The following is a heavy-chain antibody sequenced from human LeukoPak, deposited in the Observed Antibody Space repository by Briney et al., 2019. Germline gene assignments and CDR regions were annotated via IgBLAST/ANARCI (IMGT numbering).Heavy chain of an antibody. CDR3: AKAGFYYDSSGPDYYYYYYMDV. J-gene: IGHJ6*03. Sequence: PGGSLRLSCGAPGFNISSYGMNWVRQAPGKGLEWVSYISTRSSTINNADSVKGRFTISRDNSKNTLYLQMNSLRAEDTAVYYCAKAGFYYDSSGPDYYYYYYMDVWGKGTTVTVSS. D-gene: IGHD3-22*01. CDR1: GFNISSYG. V-gene: IGHV3-48*01. CDR2: ISTRSSTI.